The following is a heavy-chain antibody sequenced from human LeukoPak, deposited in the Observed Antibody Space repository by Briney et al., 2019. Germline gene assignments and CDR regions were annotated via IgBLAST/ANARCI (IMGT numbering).Heavy chain of an antibody. CDR1: GGSISSNNW. CDR2: IYHTGST. Sequence: PSETLSLTCAVSGGSISSNNWWHWVRQPPGKGLEWIGEIYHTGSTIYNASLKSRVTLSVDKSRNQSSLNLRSVAAADTAVYYCAREIAVAGAASLDYWGQGIPVTVS. V-gene: IGHV4-4*02. CDR3: AREIAVAGAASLDY. J-gene: IGHJ4*02. D-gene: IGHD6-19*01.